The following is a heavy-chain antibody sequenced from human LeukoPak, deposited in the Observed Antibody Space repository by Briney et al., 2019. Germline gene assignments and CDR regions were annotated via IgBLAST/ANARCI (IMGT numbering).Heavy chain of an antibody. CDR3: ARKIASTWFDP. D-gene: IGHD3-3*02. V-gene: IGHV4-34*01. Sequence: SETLSLTCAVYGGSFSGYYWSWIRQPPGKGLEWIGEINHSGSTNYNPSLKSRVTISVDTSKNQFSLKLNSVTAADTAVYCCARKIASTWFDPWGQGTLVTVSS. CDR2: INHSGST. J-gene: IGHJ5*02. CDR1: GGSFSGYY.